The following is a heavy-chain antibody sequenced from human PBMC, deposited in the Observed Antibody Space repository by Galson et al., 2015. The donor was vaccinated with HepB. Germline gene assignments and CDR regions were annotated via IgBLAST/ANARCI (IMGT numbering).Heavy chain of an antibody. CDR3: AREGWGYNHYGMDA. D-gene: IGHD3-16*01. Sequence: SLRLSCADSGFTLSTYWMTWVRQAPGKGLEGVANIKQDGSERYYVDSVRGRFTISRDNARSSMYLQMNKLRVEDTAVYYCAREGWGYNHYGMDAWGQGTTVTVFS. V-gene: IGHV3-7*03. CDR1: GFTLSTYW. J-gene: IGHJ6*02. CDR2: IKQDGSER.